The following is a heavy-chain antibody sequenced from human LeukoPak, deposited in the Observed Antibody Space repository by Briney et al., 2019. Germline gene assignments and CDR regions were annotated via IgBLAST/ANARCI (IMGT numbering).Heavy chain of an antibody. CDR2: INPNSGGT. CDR3: ARVGGDRSYYYMDV. Sequence: ASVKVSCKASGYTFTGYYMHWVRQAPGRGLEWMGRINPNSGGTNYAQKFQGRVTMTRDTSISTAYMELSRLRSDDTAVYYCARVGGDRSYYYMDVWGKGTTVTVSS. CDR1: GYTFTGYY. J-gene: IGHJ6*03. D-gene: IGHD2-21*01. V-gene: IGHV1-2*06.